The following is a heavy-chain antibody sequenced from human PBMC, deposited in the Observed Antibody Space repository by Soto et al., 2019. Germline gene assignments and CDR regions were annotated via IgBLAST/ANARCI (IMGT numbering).Heavy chain of an antibody. CDR3: ARDGGDYDYAWASSSRHKDDDALDI. J-gene: IGHJ3*02. CDR2: IKQDGSEK. CDR1: GFTFSSYW. Sequence: GGSLRLSCAASGFTFSSYWMSWVRQAPGKGLEWVANIKQDGSEKYYVDSVKGRFTISRDNAKNSLYLQMNSLRAEDTAVYYCARDGGDYDYAWASSSRHKDDDALDIWGQGTMVTVSS. D-gene: IGHD3-16*01. V-gene: IGHV3-7*01.